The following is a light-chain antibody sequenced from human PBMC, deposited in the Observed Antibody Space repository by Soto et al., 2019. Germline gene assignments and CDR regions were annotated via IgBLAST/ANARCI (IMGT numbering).Light chain of an antibody. Sequence: AIQMTQSPSSLSASVGDRVTITCRASQGIRNELGWYQQKPGRAPKLLIFATSTLQSGVSSRFRGSGYGTDFALTISSLQPEDSATYYCLQDYNYPRTFGQGTKVDIK. V-gene: IGKV1-6*01. CDR2: ATS. J-gene: IGKJ2*02. CDR3: LQDYNYPRT. CDR1: QGIRNE.